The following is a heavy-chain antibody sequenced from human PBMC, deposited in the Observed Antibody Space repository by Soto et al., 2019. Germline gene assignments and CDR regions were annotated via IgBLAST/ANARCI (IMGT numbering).Heavy chain of an antibody. V-gene: IGHV3-21*01. CDR2: ISSSSSYI. J-gene: IGHJ6*02. CDR1: GFTFSSYS. Sequence: PGGSLRLSCAASGFTFSSYSMNWVRQAPGKGLEWVSSISSSSSYIYYADSVKGRFTISRDNAKNSLYLQMNSLRAEDTAVYYCARLPIAAPPYYYYGMDVWGQGTTVTVSS. D-gene: IGHD6-6*01. CDR3: ARLPIAAPPYYYYGMDV.